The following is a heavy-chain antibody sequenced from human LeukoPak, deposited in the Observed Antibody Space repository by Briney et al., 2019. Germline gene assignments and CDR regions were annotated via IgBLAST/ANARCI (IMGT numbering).Heavy chain of an antibody. CDR3: ARDDYSNYRGGIDP. CDR1: GFTFSSYA. V-gene: IGHV3-23*01. D-gene: IGHD4-11*01. J-gene: IGHJ5*02. Sequence: PGGSLRLSCAASGFTFSSYAMSWVRQAPGKGLEWVSAISGSGGSTYYADSVKGRFTISRDNAKNSLYLQMNSLRAEDTAVYYCARDDYSNYRGGIDPWGQGTLVTVSS. CDR2: ISGSGGST.